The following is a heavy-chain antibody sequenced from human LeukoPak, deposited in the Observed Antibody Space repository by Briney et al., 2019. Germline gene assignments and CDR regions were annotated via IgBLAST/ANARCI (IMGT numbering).Heavy chain of an antibody. Sequence: PSETLSLTCAVYGGSFSGYYWSWIRQPPGKGLEWIGEINHSGGTNYNPPLKSRVAISVDTSKNQFSLKLSSVTAADTAVYYCARGRSNYNYYYYMDVWGKGTTVTVSS. CDR1: GGSFSGYY. CDR3: ARGRSNYNYYYYMDV. V-gene: IGHV4-34*01. CDR2: INHSGGT. J-gene: IGHJ6*03. D-gene: IGHD4-11*01.